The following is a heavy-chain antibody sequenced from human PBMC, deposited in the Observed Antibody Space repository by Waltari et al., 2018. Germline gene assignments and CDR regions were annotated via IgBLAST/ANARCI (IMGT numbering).Heavy chain of an antibody. CDR1: GGSISSYY. CDR2: IYTSGST. Sequence: QMQLQESGPGLVKPSETLSLTCTVSGGSISSYYWTWIRQPAGKGLEWIGRIYTSGSTDYNPSRKSRVTMSVDTSKNQFALKLSSVTAADTAVYYCARGPLVRGANSLDPWGQGTLVTVSS. V-gene: IGHV4-4*07. D-gene: IGHD3-10*01. J-gene: IGHJ5*02. CDR3: ARGPLVRGANSLDP.